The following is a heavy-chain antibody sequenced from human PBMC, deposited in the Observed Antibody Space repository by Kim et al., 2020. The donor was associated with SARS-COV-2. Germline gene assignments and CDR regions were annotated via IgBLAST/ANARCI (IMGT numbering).Heavy chain of an antibody. CDR1: GYTFTSYD. CDR2: MNPNSGNT. D-gene: IGHD3-10*01. Sequence: ASVKVSCKASGYTFTSYDINWVRQATGQGLEWMGWMNPNSGNTGYAQKFQGRVTMTRNTSISTAYMELSSLRSEDTAVYYCARCRPRYYGSGSYKRYYYYGMDVWSQGTTVTVSS. J-gene: IGHJ6*02. CDR3: ARCRPRYYGSGSYKRYYYYGMDV. V-gene: IGHV1-8*01.